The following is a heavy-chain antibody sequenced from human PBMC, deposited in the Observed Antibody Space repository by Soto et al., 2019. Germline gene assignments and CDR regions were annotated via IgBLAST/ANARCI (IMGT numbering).Heavy chain of an antibody. V-gene: IGHV3-23*01. CDR1: GFTFSSYA. J-gene: IGHJ4*02. CDR3: AKEHLVVVAANLGY. CDR2: LSGSGGST. D-gene: IGHD2-15*01. Sequence: GGSLRLSCAASGFTFSSYAMTWVRQAPGKGLEWVSTLSGSGGSTYYADSVKGRFTISRDNSKNTLYLQMNSLRAEDTAVYYCAKEHLVVVAANLGYWGQGTLVTVSS.